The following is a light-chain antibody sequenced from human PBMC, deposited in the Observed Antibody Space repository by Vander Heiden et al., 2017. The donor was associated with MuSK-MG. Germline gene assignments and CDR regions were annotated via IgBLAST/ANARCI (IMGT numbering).Light chain of an antibody. Sequence: DFQMTQSPSSLSASVGDRVTITCRASQSISSYLNWYQQKPGKAPKLLIYAASSLQSRVPSRFSGSGSGTDFTLTISRLQPEDFATYYCQQTDSTPRTFGGGTKVEI. CDR1: QSISSY. J-gene: IGKJ4*01. CDR3: QQTDSTPRT. CDR2: AAS. V-gene: IGKV1-39*01.